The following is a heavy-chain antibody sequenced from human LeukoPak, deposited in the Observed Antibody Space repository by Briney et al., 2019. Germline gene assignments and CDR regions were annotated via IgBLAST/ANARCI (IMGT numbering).Heavy chain of an antibody. Sequence: SATLSLTCTVSGGSISSYYWSWIRQPPGKGLEWIGYIYYSGGTNYNPSLKSRVTISVDTSKKQFSLKLSSVTAADTAVYFCARGLRGYSYGNWGQGTLVTVSS. CDR1: GGSISSYY. V-gene: IGHV4-59*01. CDR2: IYYSGGT. CDR3: ARGLRGYSYGN. J-gene: IGHJ4*02. D-gene: IGHD5-18*01.